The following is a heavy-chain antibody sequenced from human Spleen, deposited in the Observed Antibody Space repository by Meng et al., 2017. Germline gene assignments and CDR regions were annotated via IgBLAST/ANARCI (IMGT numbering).Heavy chain of an antibody. CDR1: GGSITSSNYF. Sequence: SETLSLTCTVSGGSITSSNYFWGWIRQPPGKGLEWIGCIYYSGSTYYNPSLKSRVTISVDTSKNQFSLKLSSVTAADTAVYYCARFVVTMVRGVIPDAFDIWGQGTMVTVSS. D-gene: IGHD3-10*01. J-gene: IGHJ3*02. CDR3: ARFVVTMVRGVIPDAFDI. V-gene: IGHV4-39*07. CDR2: IYYSGST.